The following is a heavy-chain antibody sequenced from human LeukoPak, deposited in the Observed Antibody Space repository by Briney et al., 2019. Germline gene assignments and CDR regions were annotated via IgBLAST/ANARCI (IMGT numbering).Heavy chain of an antibody. V-gene: IGHV3-30*03. CDR2: ISYDGSNK. D-gene: IGHD6-13*01. CDR3: ARDQAAAGIYYGMDV. CDR1: GFTFSSYG. J-gene: IGHJ6*02. Sequence: GGSLRLSCAASGFTFSSYGMHWVRQAPGKGLEWVAVISYDGSNKYYADSVKGRFTISRDNSKNTLYLQMNSLRAEDTAVYYCARDQAAAGIYYGMDVWGQGTTVTVSS.